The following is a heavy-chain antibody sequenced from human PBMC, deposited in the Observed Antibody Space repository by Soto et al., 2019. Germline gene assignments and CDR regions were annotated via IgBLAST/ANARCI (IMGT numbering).Heavy chain of an antibody. CDR1: GYTFTSYG. J-gene: IGHJ3*02. Sequence: AASVKVSCKASGYTFTSYGISWVRQAPGQGLEWMGWISAYNGNTNYAQKLQGRVTMTTDTSTSTAYMELRSLRSDDTAVYYCARDLEAVAGTRLAFDIWGQGTMVTVSS. CDR3: ARDLEAVAGTRLAFDI. V-gene: IGHV1-18*04. CDR2: ISAYNGNT. D-gene: IGHD6-19*01.